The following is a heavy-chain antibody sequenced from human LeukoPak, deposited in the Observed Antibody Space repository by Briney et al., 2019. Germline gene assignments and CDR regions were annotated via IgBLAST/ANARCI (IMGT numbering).Heavy chain of an antibody. V-gene: IGHV1-69*04. CDR1: GGTFSSYA. Sequence: SVKVSCKASGGTFSSYAISWVRQAPGQGLEWMGRIIPIFGIANYAQTFQGRVTITADKSTSTAYMELSSLRSEDTAVYYCARVSTQAPKDITIFGVVTYTHLGYGMDVWGQGTTVTVSS. D-gene: IGHD3-3*01. J-gene: IGHJ6*02. CDR3: ARVSTQAPKDITIFGVVTYTHLGYGMDV. CDR2: IIPIFGIA.